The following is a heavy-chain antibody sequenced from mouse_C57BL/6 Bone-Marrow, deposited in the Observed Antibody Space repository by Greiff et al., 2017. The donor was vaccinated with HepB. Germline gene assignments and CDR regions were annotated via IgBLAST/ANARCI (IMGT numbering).Heavy chain of an antibody. CDR1: GYTFTSYT. CDR3: ARTPTVVARNYAMDY. J-gene: IGHJ4*01. Sequence: LVESGAELARPGASVKMSCKASGYTFTSYTMHWVKQRPGQGLEWIGYINPSSGYTKYNQKFKDKATLTADKSSSTAYMQLSSLTSEDSAVYYCARTPTVVARNYAMDYWGQGTSVTGSS. D-gene: IGHD1-1*01. CDR2: INPSSGYT. V-gene: IGHV1-4*01.